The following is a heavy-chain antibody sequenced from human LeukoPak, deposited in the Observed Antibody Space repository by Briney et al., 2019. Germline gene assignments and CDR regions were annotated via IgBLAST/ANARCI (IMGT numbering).Heavy chain of an antibody. V-gene: IGHV4-39*01. CDR2: IYYSGST. Sequence: SETLSLTCTLSGGSISSSSYYWGWIRQPPGKGLEWIGSIYYSGSTYYNPSLKSRVTISVDTSKNQFSLKLSSVTAADTAVYYCARGVDGDPLDYWGQGTLVTVSS. D-gene: IGHD4-17*01. J-gene: IGHJ4*02. CDR3: ARGVDGDPLDY. CDR1: GGSISSSSYY.